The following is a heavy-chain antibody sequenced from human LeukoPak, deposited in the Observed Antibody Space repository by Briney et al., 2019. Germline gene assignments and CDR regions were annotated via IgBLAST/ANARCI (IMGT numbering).Heavy chain of an antibody. CDR3: ARGNAPLPFDY. D-gene: IGHD2-2*01. J-gene: IGHJ4*02. Sequence: PGGSLRLSCAASGFTFSSYTMNWVRQAPGKGLEWVSSISSSTSYIYYADSMKGRFTISRDNAKNSLYLQMNSLRAEDTAVYYCARGNAPLPFDYWGQGTLVTVSS. V-gene: IGHV3-21*01. CDR2: ISSSTSYI. CDR1: GFTFSSYT.